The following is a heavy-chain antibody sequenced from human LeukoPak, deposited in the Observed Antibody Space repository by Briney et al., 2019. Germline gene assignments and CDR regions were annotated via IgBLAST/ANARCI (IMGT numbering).Heavy chain of an antibody. CDR3: SRRISDPNYYSMDV. D-gene: IGHD3-3*02. Sequence: SETLSLTCTVSGGSINSYYWSWIRQPPGKGLEWIGYINYKWNTNSNPSLKSRVTLSIDTSKNQFSLRLTSVTAADTAVYYCSRRISDPNYYSMDVWGKGTAVTVSS. J-gene: IGHJ6*03. V-gene: IGHV4-59*08. CDR1: GGSINSYY. CDR2: INYKWNT.